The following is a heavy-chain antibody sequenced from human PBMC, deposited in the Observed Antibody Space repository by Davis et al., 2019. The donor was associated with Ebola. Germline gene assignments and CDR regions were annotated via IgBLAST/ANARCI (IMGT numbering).Heavy chain of an antibody. V-gene: IGHV4-34*01. J-gene: IGHJ6*02. CDR3: ARSSVVVAAPHGYYYYGMDV. Sequence: ESLKISCAASGFTFSGSAMHWIRQPPGKGLEWIGEINHSGSTNYNPSLKSRVTISVDTSKNQFSLKLSSVTAADTAVYYCARSSVVVAAPHGYYYYGMDVWGQGTTVTVSS. D-gene: IGHD2-15*01. CDR1: GFTFSGSA. CDR2: INHSGST.